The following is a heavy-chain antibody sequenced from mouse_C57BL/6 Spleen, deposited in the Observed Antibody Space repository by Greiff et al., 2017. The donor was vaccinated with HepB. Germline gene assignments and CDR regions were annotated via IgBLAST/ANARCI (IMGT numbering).Heavy chain of an antibody. CDR2: INPNYGTT. V-gene: IGHV1-39*01. CDR1: GYSFTDYN. CDR3: ARGVYYDLNYYAMDY. J-gene: IGHJ4*01. D-gene: IGHD2-4*01. Sequence: LVESGPELVKPGASVKISCKASGYSFTDYNMNWVKQSNGKSLEWIGVINPNYGTTSYNQKFKGKATLTVDQSSSTAYMQLNSLTSEDSAVYYCARGVYYDLNYYAMDYWGQGTSVTVSS.